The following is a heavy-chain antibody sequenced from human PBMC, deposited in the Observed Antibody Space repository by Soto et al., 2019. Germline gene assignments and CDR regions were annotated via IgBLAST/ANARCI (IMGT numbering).Heavy chain of an antibody. Sequence: GSLRLSCAASALTFSGSAMHCVRQASGKGLEWVGRIRSKANSYATAYAASVKGRFTISRDDSKNTAYLQMNSLKTEDTAVYYCARDGGKQLVYYYGTDVWGQGTTVTVSS. D-gene: IGHD6-13*01. V-gene: IGHV3-73*01. CDR1: ALTFSGSA. CDR2: IRSKANSYAT. J-gene: IGHJ6*02. CDR3: ARDGGKQLVYYYGTDV.